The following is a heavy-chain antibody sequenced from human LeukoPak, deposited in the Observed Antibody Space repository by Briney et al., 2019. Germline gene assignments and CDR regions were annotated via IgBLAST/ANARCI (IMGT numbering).Heavy chain of an antibody. V-gene: IGHV1-24*01. CDR2: FDPEDGET. Sequence: ASVKVSCKVSGYTLTELSMHWVRQAPGKGLEWMGGFDPEDGETIYAQKFQGRVTMTEDTSTDTAYMELSSLRSEDTAVYYCATMRAAYCGGDCYSEDIWGQGTMVTVSS. D-gene: IGHD2-21*01. CDR3: ATMRAAYCGGDCYSEDI. J-gene: IGHJ3*02. CDR1: GYTLTELS.